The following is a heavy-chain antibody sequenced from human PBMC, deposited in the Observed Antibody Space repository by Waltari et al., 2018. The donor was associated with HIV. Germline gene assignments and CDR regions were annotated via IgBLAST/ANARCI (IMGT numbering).Heavy chain of an antibody. CDR2: IYHRAST. J-gene: IGHJ3*02. Sequence: QVQLQESGPGLVKPSETLSLTCTVSGGSVSRTPSYWSWIRQPPGKGLEWIGYIYHRASTNYNPSLKSRVTISVDTSKNQFSLRLTSVTAADTAVYYCARGGDGYNLAHAFDIWGQGTMVTVSS. D-gene: IGHD5-12*01. V-gene: IGHV4-61*01. CDR3: ARGGDGYNLAHAFDI. CDR1: GGSVSRTPSY.